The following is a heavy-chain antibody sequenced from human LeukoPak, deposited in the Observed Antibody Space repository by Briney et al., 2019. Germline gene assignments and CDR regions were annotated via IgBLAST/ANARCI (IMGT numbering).Heavy chain of an antibody. D-gene: IGHD2-21*01. Sequence: GGSLRLSCVASGFTFSSYSMNWVRQAPGKGLEWVSSISSSSSYIYYADSVKGRFTISRDNAKNSLYLQMNSLRAEDTDVYYCARDTNRAGAYLGYWGQGTLVTVSS. CDR1: GFTFSSYS. J-gene: IGHJ4*02. CDR3: ARDTNRAGAYLGY. CDR2: ISSSSSYI. V-gene: IGHV3-21*01.